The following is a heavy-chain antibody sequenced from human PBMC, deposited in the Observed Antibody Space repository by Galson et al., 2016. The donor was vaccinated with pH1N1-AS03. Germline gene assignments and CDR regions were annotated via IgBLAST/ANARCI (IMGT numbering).Heavy chain of an antibody. CDR3: ATSMVRGYIITSLGY. J-gene: IGHJ4*02. CDR1: GYNLTDYW. V-gene: IGHV5-51*01. D-gene: IGHD3-10*01. Sequence: QSGAEVKKPGESLKISCKGSGYNLTDYWIGWVRQMPGEGLEWMGIIHPGDSDTRYSPSFRGQVTISADMSINTAYLQWSSLKASDTAMYYCATSMVRGYIITSLGYWGQGTLVTVSS. CDR2: IHPGDSDT.